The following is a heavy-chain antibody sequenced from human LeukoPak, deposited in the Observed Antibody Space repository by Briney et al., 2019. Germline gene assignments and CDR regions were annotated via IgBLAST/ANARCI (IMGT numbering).Heavy chain of an antibody. CDR1: GGSISNYW. V-gene: IGHV4-59*01. Sequence: PSETLSLTCTVSGGSISNYWWSWIRQPPGKGLEWIGYVFDSGGTNYNPSLKSRVTISGDTSKNQFSLKLTSLTAADTAVYYCARGVPGYNSVSNPFDYWGQGTLVTVSS. CDR3: ARGVPGYNSVSNPFDY. D-gene: IGHD1-1*01. CDR2: VFDSGGT. J-gene: IGHJ4*02.